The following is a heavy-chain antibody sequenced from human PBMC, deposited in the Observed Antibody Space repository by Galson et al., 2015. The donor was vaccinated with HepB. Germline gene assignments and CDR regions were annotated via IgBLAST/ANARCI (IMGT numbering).Heavy chain of an antibody. V-gene: IGHV3-11*01. Sequence: SLRLSCAASGFTFSDYYMSWIRQAPGKGLEWVSYISSSGSTIYYADSVKGRFTISRDNAKNSLYLQMNSLRAEDTAVYYCAKDSTDSSSWKDYWGQGTLVTVSS. CDR3: AKDSTDSSSWKDY. CDR2: ISSSGSTI. J-gene: IGHJ4*02. D-gene: IGHD6-13*01. CDR1: GFTFSDYY.